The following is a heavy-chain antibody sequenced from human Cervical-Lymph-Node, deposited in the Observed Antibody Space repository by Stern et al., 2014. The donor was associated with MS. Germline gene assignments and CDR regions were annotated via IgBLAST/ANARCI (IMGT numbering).Heavy chain of an antibody. CDR3: ARDSDDSGYNY. V-gene: IGHV3-53*04. J-gene: IGHJ4*02. CDR1: GFIVSSNY. Sequence: EVQLVESGGGVVQPGGSLRLSCAASGFIVSSNYMTWVRQAPGKGLEWVLVIYRDGSTYYTDSVKGRFTISRHNSKNTVYLQMNSLRAEDTAVYFCARDSDDSGYNYWGQGTLVTVSS. CDR2: IYRDGST. D-gene: IGHD3-22*01.